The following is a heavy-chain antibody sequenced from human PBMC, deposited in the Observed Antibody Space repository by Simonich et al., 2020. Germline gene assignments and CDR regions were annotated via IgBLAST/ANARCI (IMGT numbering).Heavy chain of an antibody. Sequence: QVQLVESGGGVVQPGRSLRLYCAASGFTFSSYGTHWVRKAPGKGMGWVAVKWYEGSNKYYADSVKSRFTISRDNSKNTLYLQMNSLRAEDTAVYYCARDLESSSWYWFDPWGQGTLVTVSS. CDR1: GFTFSSYG. D-gene: IGHD6-13*01. CDR3: ARDLESSSWYWFDP. V-gene: IGHV3-33*01. J-gene: IGHJ5*02. CDR2: KWYEGSNK.